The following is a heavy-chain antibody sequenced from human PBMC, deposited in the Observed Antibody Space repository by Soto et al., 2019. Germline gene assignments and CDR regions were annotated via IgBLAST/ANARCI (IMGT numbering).Heavy chain of an antibody. J-gene: IGHJ4*02. CDR3: AREGAYHYFDY. V-gene: IGHV4-61*08. CDR1: GGSIGSGGYY. CDR2: IYYSGST. Sequence: PSETLSLTRTVPGGSIGSGGYYWSWIRQHPGKGLEWIGYIYYSGSTNYNPSLKSRVTISVDTSKNQFSLKLSSVTAADTAVYYCAREGAYHYFDYWGQGTLVTVSS. D-gene: IGHD2-2*01.